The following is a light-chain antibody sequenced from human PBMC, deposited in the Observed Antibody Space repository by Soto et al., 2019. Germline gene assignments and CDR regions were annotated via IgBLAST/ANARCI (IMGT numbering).Light chain of an antibody. Sequence: DIQMNQSPSDMSASVGDRVTITCRASQDISNFLVWFQQRPGKVTKRLIYSATRLESGVPSRFSGSGSGKEFTLTISSLQPEDFATYYCLQHKSYPRTFGQGTKVDIK. V-gene: IGKV1-17*03. CDR2: SAT. CDR1: QDISNF. CDR3: LQHKSYPRT. J-gene: IGKJ1*01.